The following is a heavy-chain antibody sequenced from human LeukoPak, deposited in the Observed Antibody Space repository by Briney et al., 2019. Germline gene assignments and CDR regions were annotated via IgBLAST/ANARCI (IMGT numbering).Heavy chain of an antibody. CDR1: GGTFSSYA. V-gene: IGHV1-69*04. J-gene: IGHJ4*02. CDR2: IIPILDIA. CDR3: ARERGDSSGFDRYYFDY. Sequence: GASVKVSCKASGGTFSSYAISWVRQAPGQGLEWMGRIIPILDIANYAQKFQGRVTITADKSTSTTYMELGSLRSEDTAVYYCARERGDSSGFDRYYFDYWGQGTLVTVSS. D-gene: IGHD3-22*01.